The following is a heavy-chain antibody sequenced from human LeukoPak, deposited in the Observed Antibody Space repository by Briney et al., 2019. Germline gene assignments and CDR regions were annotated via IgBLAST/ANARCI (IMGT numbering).Heavy chain of an antibody. CDR2: IRYDGSNK. V-gene: IGHV3-30*02. Sequence: GGSLRLSCAASGFTFSSYGMHWVRQAPGKGLEWVAFIRYDGSNKYYADSVKGRFTISRDNSKNTLYLQMNSLRAEDTAVYYCAKDQAYYYDSSGHPLIFDPWGQGTLVTVSS. CDR3: AKDQAYYYDSSGHPLIFDP. D-gene: IGHD3-22*01. J-gene: IGHJ5*02. CDR1: GFTFSSYG.